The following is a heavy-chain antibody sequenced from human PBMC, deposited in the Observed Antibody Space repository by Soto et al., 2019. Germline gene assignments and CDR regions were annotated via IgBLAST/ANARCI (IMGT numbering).Heavy chain of an antibody. V-gene: IGHV4-30-4*01. CDR1: GGSISSGDYY. D-gene: IGHD6-19*01. J-gene: IGHJ4*02. CDR2: IYYTGST. CDR3: ARQDFDNSGDGISYYGEY. Sequence: SETLSLTCTVSGGSISSGDYYWSWIRQPPGKGLEWIGYIYYTGSTHYNPSLKSRVTISVDTSKNQFSLELTSVTAADTAVYYCARQDFDNSGDGISYYGEYWGQGTLVT.